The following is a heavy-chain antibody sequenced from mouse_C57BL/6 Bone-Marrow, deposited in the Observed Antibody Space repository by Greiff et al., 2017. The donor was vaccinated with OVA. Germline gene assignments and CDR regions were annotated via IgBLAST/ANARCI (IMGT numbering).Heavy chain of an antibody. CDR3: ARTQDNYDDGFAY. Sequence: QVQLQQSGPGLVQPSQSLSITCTVSGFSLTSYGVHWVRQSPGKGLEWLGVIWSGGSTDYNAAFISRLGISKDNSKSQVFFKMSSLQADDTAIYYCARTQDNYDDGFAYWGQGTLVTVSA. CDR1: GFSLTSYG. CDR2: IWSGGST. D-gene: IGHD2-12*01. V-gene: IGHV2-2*01. J-gene: IGHJ3*01.